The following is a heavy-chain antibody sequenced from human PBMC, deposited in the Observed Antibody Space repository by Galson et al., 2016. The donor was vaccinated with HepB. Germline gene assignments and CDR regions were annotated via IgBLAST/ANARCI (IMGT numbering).Heavy chain of an antibody. CDR3: AKSTVKDAFDI. J-gene: IGHJ3*02. CDR1: GFTFDDYF. D-gene: IGHD4-17*01. CDR2: LNWNGVST. Sequence: SLRLSCAASGFTFDDYFMSWVRQAPGKGLEWVSGLNWNGVSTRYADSVKGRFTISRDNAKNSLYLQMNSLRAEDTAFYYCAKSTVKDAFDIWGQGTMVTVSS. V-gene: IGHV3-20*04.